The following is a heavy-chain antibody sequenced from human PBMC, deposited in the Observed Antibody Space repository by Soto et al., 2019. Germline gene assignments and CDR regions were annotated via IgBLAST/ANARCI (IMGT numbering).Heavy chain of an antibody. D-gene: IGHD1-26*01. J-gene: IGHJ6*02. CDR2: IIPIFGTA. CDR1: GGTFSSYA. V-gene: IGHV1-69*01. Sequence: QVQLVQSGAEVKKPGSSVKVSFKASGGTFSSYAIIWVRQAPGQGLEWMGGIIPIFGTANYAQKFQGRVTITADECTSTAYMALISLRSEDTAVYYCASHWGAHYYYGMDVWGQGNTVTVSS. CDR3: ASHWGAHYYYGMDV.